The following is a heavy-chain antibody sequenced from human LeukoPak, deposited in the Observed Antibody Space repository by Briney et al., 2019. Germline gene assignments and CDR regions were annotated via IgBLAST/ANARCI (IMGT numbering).Heavy chain of an antibody. V-gene: IGHV1-2*02. D-gene: IGHD6-19*01. Sequence: GASVKVSCKASGYTFIDYSMHWVRQAPGQGLEWMGWINPNSGGTSAQKFQGRVTMTRDTSISTAYMELSSLTSDDTALYYCATASPWLVATGADAFDVWGPGTMVTVSS. J-gene: IGHJ3*01. CDR3: ATASPWLVATGADAFDV. CDR1: GYTFIDYS. CDR2: INPNSGGT.